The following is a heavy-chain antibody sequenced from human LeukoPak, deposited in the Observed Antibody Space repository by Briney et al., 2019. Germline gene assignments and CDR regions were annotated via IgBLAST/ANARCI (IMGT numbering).Heavy chain of an antibody. CDR2: ISYDGSVK. J-gene: IGHJ4*02. CDR3: AREGLDGSTFYSALDN. D-gene: IGHD3-22*01. CDR1: GFTFSSYT. V-gene: IGHV3-30-3*01. Sequence: GRSLTLSCAASGFTFSSYTIHWVRQAPGKGLEWVAVISYDGSVKQYADSVKGRFTISRDNSKNTLSVQMSSLRAEDTAVYYCAREGLDGSTFYSALDNWGQGTLVTVSS.